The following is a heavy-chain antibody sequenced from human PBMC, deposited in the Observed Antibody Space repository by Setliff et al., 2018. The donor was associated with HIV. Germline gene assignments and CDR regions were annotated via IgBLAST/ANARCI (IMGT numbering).Heavy chain of an antibody. Sequence: GESLKISCAASGFTFSSYAMSWVRQAPGKGLEWVSAISGSGGSTYYADSVKGRFTIPRDNSKNTLYLQMNNLRAEDTAVYYCAKDYYDFVWGSSLAYWGQGTLVTVS. V-gene: IGHV3-23*01. J-gene: IGHJ4*02. CDR2: ISGSGGST. D-gene: IGHD3-16*01. CDR3: AKDYYDFVWGSSLAY. CDR1: GFTFSSYA.